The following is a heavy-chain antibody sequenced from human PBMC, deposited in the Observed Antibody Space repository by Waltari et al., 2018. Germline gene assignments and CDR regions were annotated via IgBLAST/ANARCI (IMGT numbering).Heavy chain of an antibody. Sequence: QVQLQESGPGLVKPSETLSLTCAVSSYSISSGYYWGWIRQPPGKGLEWIGSIYHSGSTYYNPSLKSRVTISVDTSKNQFSLKLSSVTAADTAVYYCARVLRDFMVRGGYYYYMDVWGKGTTVTVSS. V-gene: IGHV4-38-2*01. J-gene: IGHJ6*03. D-gene: IGHD3-10*01. CDR2: IYHSGST. CDR3: ARVLRDFMVRGGYYYYMDV. CDR1: SYSISSGYY.